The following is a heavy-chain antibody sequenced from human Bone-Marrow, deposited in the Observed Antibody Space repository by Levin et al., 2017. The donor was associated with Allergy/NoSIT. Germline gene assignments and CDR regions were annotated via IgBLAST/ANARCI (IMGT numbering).Heavy chain of an antibody. CDR2: IDPSDSYT. D-gene: IGHD2/OR15-2a*01. Sequence: KVSCKGSGYRFTSYWINWVRQVPGKGLEWMARIDPSDSYTKYSPSFQGHVTISHDNSISTAYLQWSSMTASDTAMYYCVRLHCNRCSDGFDVWGRGTMVTVSS. CDR3: VRLHCNRCSDGFDV. J-gene: IGHJ3*01. V-gene: IGHV5-10-1*01. CDR1: GYRFTSYW.